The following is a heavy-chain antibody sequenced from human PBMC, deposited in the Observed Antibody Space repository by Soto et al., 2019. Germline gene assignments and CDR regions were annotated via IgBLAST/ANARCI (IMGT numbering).Heavy chain of an antibody. CDR1: GGTFSSYT. J-gene: IGHJ6*02. D-gene: IGHD5-12*01. CDR2: IIPILGIA. V-gene: IGHV1-69*02. Sequence: SVKVSCKASGGTFSSYTISWVRQAPGQGLEWMGRIIPILGIANYAQKFQGRVTITADKSTSTAYMELSSLRSEDTAVYYCASGATSRSVTYYYYGMDVWGQGTTVTVSS. CDR3: ASGATSRSVTYYYYGMDV.